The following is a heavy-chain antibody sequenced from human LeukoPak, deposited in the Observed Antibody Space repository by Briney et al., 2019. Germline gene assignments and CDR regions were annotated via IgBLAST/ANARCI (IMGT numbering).Heavy chain of an antibody. D-gene: IGHD6-6*01. Sequence: DSIQGRFTISRDNAENSLYLQMNSLRAEDTAVYYCARFPIAARPDYYYYYYMDVWGKGTTVTVSS. V-gene: IGHV3-21*06. J-gene: IGHJ6*03. CDR3: ARFPIAARPDYYYYYYMDV.